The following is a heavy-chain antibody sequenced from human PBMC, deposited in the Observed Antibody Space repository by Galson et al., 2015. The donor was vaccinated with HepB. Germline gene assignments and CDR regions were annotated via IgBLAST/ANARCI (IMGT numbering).Heavy chain of an antibody. V-gene: IGHV3-33*01. J-gene: IGHJ2*01. D-gene: IGHD2-15*01. CDR3: ARETVVLNWNFDL. CDR2: IWHDGSNQ. CDR1: G. Sequence: GIHWVRQAPGRGLEWVACIWHDGSNQHYADSVKGRFTISRDNSIDTMYLQMNSLRVEDTAVYYCARETVVLNWNFDLWGRGTLVTVSS.